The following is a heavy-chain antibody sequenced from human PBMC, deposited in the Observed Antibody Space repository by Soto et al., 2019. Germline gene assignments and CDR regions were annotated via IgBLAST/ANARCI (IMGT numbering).Heavy chain of an antibody. J-gene: IGHJ5*02. V-gene: IGHV3-15*01. CDR2: IKSKADGGTT. Sequence: EVQLVESGGGFVKPGGSLRLSCAASGFTFTNAWMNWVRQAPGKGLEWVGRIKSKADGGTTDYAAPVKGSFTNSRDDAKNTLYLQMNSMTTEDALVCYWTGYTGGECFDPLGMGNLVTVS. CDR1: GFTFTNAW. D-gene: IGHD6-13*01. CDR3: TGYTGGECFDP.